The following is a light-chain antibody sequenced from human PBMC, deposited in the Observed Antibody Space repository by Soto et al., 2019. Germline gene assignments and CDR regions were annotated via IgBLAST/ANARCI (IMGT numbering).Light chain of an antibody. V-gene: IGKV1-9*01. CDR1: QGIGTY. J-gene: IGKJ5*01. CDR2: AAF. CDR3: QQVNSYPQT. Sequence: IQLTQSPSSLSSSVGYIVTITCRASQGIGTYLAWYQQKPGKAPKLLIYAAFTLHSGVPARFSGSRSGTDFTLTISSLQPEDFATYYCQQVNSYPQTFGQGTRLEIK.